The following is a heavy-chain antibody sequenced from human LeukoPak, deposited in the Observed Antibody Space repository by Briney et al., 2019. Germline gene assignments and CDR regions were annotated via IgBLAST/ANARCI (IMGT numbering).Heavy chain of an antibody. D-gene: IGHD2-15*01. CDR3: ARRAVGYCSGGSCYYDYYMDV. Sequence: GGSLRLSCAASRFTFSSYWMSWVRQAPGKGLEWVSYISSSGSTIYYADSVKGRFTISRDNAKNSLYLQMNSLRAEDTAVYYCARRAVGYCSGGSCYYDYYMDVWGKGTTVTISS. CDR1: RFTFSSYW. J-gene: IGHJ6*03. V-gene: IGHV3-48*04. CDR2: ISSSGSTI.